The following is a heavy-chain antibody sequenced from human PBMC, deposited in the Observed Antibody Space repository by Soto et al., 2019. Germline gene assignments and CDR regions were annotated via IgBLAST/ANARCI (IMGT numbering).Heavy chain of an antibody. CDR3: AKDSPTYYDFWSGYPEKYGMDV. D-gene: IGHD3-3*01. J-gene: IGHJ6*02. CDR2: IRSKANSYAT. V-gene: IGHV3-73*01. CDR1: GFTFSGSA. Sequence: EVQLVESGGGLVQPGGSLKLSCAASGFTFSGSAMHWVRQASGKGLEWVGRIRSKANSYATAYAASVKGRFTISRDDSKNTLYLQMNSLRAEDTAVYYCAKDSPTYYDFWSGYPEKYGMDVWGQGTTVTVSS.